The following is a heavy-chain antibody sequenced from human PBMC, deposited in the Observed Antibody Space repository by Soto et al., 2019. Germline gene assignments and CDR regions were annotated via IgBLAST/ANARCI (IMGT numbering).Heavy chain of an antibody. V-gene: IGHV1-69*02. Sequence: QVQLVQSGAEVKKPGSSVKVSCKASGGTFSSYTISWVRQAPGQGLEWMGRIIPILGIANYAQKLQGRVTITADKSTSTAYMELSSLRSEDTAVYYCANKDFDSSEYYYYGMDVWGQGTTVTVSS. J-gene: IGHJ6*02. D-gene: IGHD3-22*01. CDR3: ANKDFDSSEYYYYGMDV. CDR2: IIPILGIA. CDR1: GGTFSSYT.